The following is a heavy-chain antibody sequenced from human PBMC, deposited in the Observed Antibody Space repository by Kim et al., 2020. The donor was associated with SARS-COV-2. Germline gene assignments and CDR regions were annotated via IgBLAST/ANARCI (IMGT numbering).Heavy chain of an antibody. CDR2: INSDGSST. CDR3: ARDSGYDILTGYYNSPGFGY. J-gene: IGHJ4*02. Sequence: GGSLRLSCAASGFTFSSYWMHWVRQAPGKGLVWVSRINSDGSSTSYADSVKGRFTISRDNAKNTLYLQMNSLRAEDTAVYYCARDSGYDILTGYYNSPGFGYWGQGTLVTVSS. V-gene: IGHV3-74*01. CDR1: GFTFSSYW. D-gene: IGHD3-9*01.